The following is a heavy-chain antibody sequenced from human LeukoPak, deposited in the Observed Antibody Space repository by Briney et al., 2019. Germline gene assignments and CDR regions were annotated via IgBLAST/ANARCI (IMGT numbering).Heavy chain of an antibody. J-gene: IGHJ4*02. CDR3: ARDLTYYYDSSGYFLDY. CDR2: ISSSGSTI. V-gene: IGHV3-11*01. D-gene: IGHD3-22*01. CDR1: GFTFSDYY. Sequence: KPGGSLRLSCAASGFTFSDYYMSWIRQAPGKGLEWVLYISSSGSTIYYADSVKGRFTISRDNAKNSLYLQMNSLRAEDTAVYYCARDLTYYYDSSGYFLDYWGQGTLVTVSS.